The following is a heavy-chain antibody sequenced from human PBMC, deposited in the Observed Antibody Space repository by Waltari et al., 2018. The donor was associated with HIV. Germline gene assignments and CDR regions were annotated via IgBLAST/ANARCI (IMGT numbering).Heavy chain of an antibody. Sequence: EMQLAESGGGLLQPGESLRLSCVASGFTFRTSEMNWIRPTPEKGLEWISTISGSGGVTNYAASVKGRFTVSRDNSQNTLYLQMTTLRADDTATYYCARGAKAGPYYHYYLDVWGKGTTVTVS. CDR1: GFTFRTSE. CDR3: ARGAKAGPYYHYYLDV. J-gene: IGHJ6*03. CDR2: ISGSGGVT. V-gene: IGHV3-23*04. D-gene: IGHD6-13*01.